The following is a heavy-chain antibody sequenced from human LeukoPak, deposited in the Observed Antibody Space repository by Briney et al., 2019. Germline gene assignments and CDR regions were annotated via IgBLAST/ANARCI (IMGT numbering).Heavy chain of an antibody. Sequence: GRSLTPSWAASGFTFSSYGAHCVRHAPGKGLEWVALIWYDGNNKYHVASVKGRFTISRDNSKNTLYLQMNSLRAEDTAVYYCAKWERDATEAFDIWGQGTMVTVSS. V-gene: IGHV3-33*06. J-gene: IGHJ3*02. CDR1: GFTFSSYG. CDR2: IWYDGNNK. D-gene: IGHD3-16*01. CDR3: AKWERDATEAFDI.